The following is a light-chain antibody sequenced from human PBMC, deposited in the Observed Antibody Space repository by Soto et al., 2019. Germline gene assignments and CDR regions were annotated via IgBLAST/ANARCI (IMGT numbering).Light chain of an antibody. CDR3: QQYNNWPPYT. CDR2: GAS. V-gene: IGKV3-15*01. Sequence: EIVMTQSPATLSVSPGERATLSCRASQSVSSNLAWYKQKPGQAPRLLIYGASTRATGIPARFSGSGSGTEFTLTISSLQSADSAVYYCQQYNNWPPYTFGLGTKLEIK. J-gene: IGKJ2*01. CDR1: QSVSSN.